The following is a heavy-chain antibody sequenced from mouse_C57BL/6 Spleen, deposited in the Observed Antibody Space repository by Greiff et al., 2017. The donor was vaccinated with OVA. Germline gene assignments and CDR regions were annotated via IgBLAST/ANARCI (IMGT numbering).Heavy chain of an antibody. CDR1: GFTFSDAW. Sequence: EVKLVESGGGLVQPGGSMKLSCAASGFTFSDAWMDWVRQSPEKGLEWVAEIRNKANNHATYYAESMKGRFTISRDDSKSSVYLQMNSLRAEDTGIYYCTRPDLPRYFDVWGTGTTVTVSS. J-gene: IGHJ1*03. CDR3: TRPDLPRYFDV. V-gene: IGHV6-6*01. CDR2: IRNKANNHAT.